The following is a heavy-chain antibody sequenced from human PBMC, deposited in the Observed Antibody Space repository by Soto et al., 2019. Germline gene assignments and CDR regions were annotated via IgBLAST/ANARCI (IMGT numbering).Heavy chain of an antibody. CDR3: AREERDGYNYGWFDP. D-gene: IGHD5-12*01. CDR2: IIPIFETT. Sequence: SVKVSCKASGGRFSNYAISWVRQAPGQGLEWMGGIIPIFETTNYAQKFQGRVTITADESTSTAYMELSSLRSEDTAVYYCAREERDGYNYGWFDPWGQGTLVTVSS. J-gene: IGHJ5*02. CDR1: GGRFSNYA. V-gene: IGHV1-69*13.